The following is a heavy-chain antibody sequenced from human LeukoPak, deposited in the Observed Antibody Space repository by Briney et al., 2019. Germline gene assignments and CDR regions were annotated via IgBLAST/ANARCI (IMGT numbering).Heavy chain of an antibody. CDR1: GFTFSTYA. CDR3: AKTGLYSSSSRGYFDY. Sequence: GGSLRLSCAASGFTFSTYAMSWVRQTPEKGLEWVSAISGSGGSTYYADSVKGRFTISRDNSKNTLYLQMNSLRAEDTAVYYCAKTGLYSSSSRGYFDYWGQGTLVTVSS. V-gene: IGHV3-23*01. D-gene: IGHD6-6*01. J-gene: IGHJ4*02. CDR2: ISGSGGST.